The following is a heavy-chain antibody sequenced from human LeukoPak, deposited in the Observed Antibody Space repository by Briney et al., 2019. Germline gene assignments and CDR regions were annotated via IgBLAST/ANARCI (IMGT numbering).Heavy chain of an antibody. CDR2: IFYSGST. CDR1: GGSISSGSYY. D-gene: IGHD6-13*01. Sequence: SETLSLTCTVSGGSISSGSYYWSWIRQPPGKGLEWIGYIFYSGSTSYNPSLKSRVTISVDTSKNQFSLKLSSVTAADTAVYYCARGHSSSWNLNWFDPWGQGTLVTVSS. V-gene: IGHV4-61*01. J-gene: IGHJ5*02. CDR3: ARGHSSSWNLNWFDP.